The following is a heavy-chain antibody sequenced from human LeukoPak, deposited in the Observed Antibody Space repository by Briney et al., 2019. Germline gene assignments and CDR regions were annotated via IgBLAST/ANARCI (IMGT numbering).Heavy chain of an antibody. CDR1: GYTFTSYG. Sequence: GGSVKFSCKASGYTFTSYGISWVRQAPGQGLEWMGWISAYNGNTNYAQKLQGRVTMTTDTSTSTAYMELRRLRSEDTAVYYCERDYDYVWGSYTILVIGYYYYYGMDVWGQGTTVTVSS. D-gene: IGHD3-16*01. J-gene: IGHJ6*02. CDR2: ISAYNGNT. CDR3: ERDYDYVWGSYTILVIGYYYYYGMDV. V-gene: IGHV1-18*01.